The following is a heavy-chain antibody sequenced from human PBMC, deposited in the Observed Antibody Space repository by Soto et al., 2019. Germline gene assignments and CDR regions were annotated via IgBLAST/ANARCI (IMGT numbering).Heavy chain of an antibody. J-gene: IGHJ4*02. CDR2: ISAYNGDT. Sequence: ASVKVSCKASGYTFSNYGISWVRQAPGQGLEWMGWISAYNGDTNYAQKLQGRVTMTTDTSTSTAYMELRSLRSDDTAMYYCTRDYGITGKQPIDYWGQGTLVTVSS. CDR1: GYTFSNYG. D-gene: IGHD1-20*01. CDR3: TRDYGITGKQPIDY. V-gene: IGHV1-18*01.